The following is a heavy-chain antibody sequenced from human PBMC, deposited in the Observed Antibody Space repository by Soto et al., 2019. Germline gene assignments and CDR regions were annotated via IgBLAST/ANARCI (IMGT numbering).Heavy chain of an antibody. V-gene: IGHV3-48*01. CDR1: GFTFSSYS. J-gene: IGHJ6*03. CDR2: ISSSSSTI. D-gene: IGHD3-9*01. Sequence: GGSLRLSCAASGFTFSSYSMNWVRQAPGKGLEWVSYISSSSSTIYYADSVKGRFTISRDNAKNSLYLQMNSLRAEDTAVYYCARVGYDILTGSDMDVWGKGTTVTVSS. CDR3: ARVGYDILTGSDMDV.